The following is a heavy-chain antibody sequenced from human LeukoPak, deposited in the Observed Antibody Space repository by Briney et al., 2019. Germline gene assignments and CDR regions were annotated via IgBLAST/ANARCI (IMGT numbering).Heavy chain of an antibody. J-gene: IGHJ4*02. D-gene: IGHD3-9*01. CDR2: ISAYNGDT. Sequence: ASVKVSCKTSGYIFSSYGTNWVRQAPGQGLEWVGWISAYNGDTKYAQKLQGRVTMTTDTSTRTVYMELRTLRSDDTSIYYCARDSYDFLTGRYSGSGGDYWGQGTLVTVSS. V-gene: IGHV1-18*01. CDR3: ARDSYDFLTGRYSGSGGDY. CDR1: GYIFSSYG.